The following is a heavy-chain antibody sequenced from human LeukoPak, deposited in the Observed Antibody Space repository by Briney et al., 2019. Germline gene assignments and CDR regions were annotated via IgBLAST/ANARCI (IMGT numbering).Heavy chain of an antibody. V-gene: IGHV4-59*08. J-gene: IGHJ6*02. CDR1: GGSISSYY. CDR3: AGHLISSYGMDV. CDR2: IYYSGST. D-gene: IGHD3-16*02. Sequence: SETLSLTCTVSGGSISSYYWSWIRQPPGKGLEWIGYIYYSGSTNYNPSLKSRVTISVDTSKNQFSLKLSSVTAADTAVYYCAGHLISSYGMDVWGQGTTVTVSS.